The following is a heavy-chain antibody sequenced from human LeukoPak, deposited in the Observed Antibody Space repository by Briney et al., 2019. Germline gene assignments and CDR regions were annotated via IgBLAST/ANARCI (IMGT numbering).Heavy chain of an antibody. V-gene: IGHV4-30-4*01. CDR3: ARQREQWLVRGEIWFDP. CDR1: GGSISSGDYY. Sequence: NSSETLSLTCTVSGGSISSGDYYWSWIRQPPGKGLEWIGYIYYSGSTYYNPSLKSRVTISVDTSKNQFSLKLSSVTAADTAVYYCARQREQWLVRGEIWFDPWGQGTLVTVSS. CDR2: IYYSGST. J-gene: IGHJ5*02. D-gene: IGHD6-19*01.